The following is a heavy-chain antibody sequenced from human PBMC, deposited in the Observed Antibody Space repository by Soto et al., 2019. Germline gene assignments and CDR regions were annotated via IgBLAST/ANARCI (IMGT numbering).Heavy chain of an antibody. J-gene: IGHJ6*02. CDR2: IYAGDSDT. Sequence: GEPRQLSCKRSGRSFTSYWSGRARQMPGKALELMGIIYAGDSDTRYSTSFQGQVSISADKSISTAYLQWSSLKASDAAMYYCAVGGVRGVITRTRDYYGMDVWGQGTTVTVSS. V-gene: IGHV5-51*01. D-gene: IGHD3-10*01. CDR1: GRSFTSYW. CDR3: AVGGVRGVITRTRDYYGMDV.